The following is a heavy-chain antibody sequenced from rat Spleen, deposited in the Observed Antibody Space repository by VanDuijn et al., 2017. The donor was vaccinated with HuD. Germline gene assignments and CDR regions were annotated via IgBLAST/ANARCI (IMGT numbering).Heavy chain of an antibody. J-gene: IGHJ1*01. CDR2: SASGGSNT. D-gene: IGHD2-5*01. Sequence: EVQLVESGGGLVQPGRSLKLSCAASGFTFSSFPMAWVRQAPRKGLEWVATSASGGSNTYYPDSVKGRFTISRDNAKSTLYLQMDSLRSEDMATYYCVRQGYLRDWYFDFWGPGTMVTVSS. V-gene: IGHV5-29*01. CDR3: VRQGYLRDWYFDF. CDR1: GFTFSSFP.